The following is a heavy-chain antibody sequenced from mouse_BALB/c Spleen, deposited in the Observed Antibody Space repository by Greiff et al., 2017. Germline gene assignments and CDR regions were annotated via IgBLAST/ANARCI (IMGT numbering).Heavy chain of an antibody. J-gene: IGHJ3*01. CDR1: GFTFSSYT. CDR2: ISNGGGST. V-gene: IGHV5-12-2*01. D-gene: IGHD4-1*01. CDR3: ARHGTDWDVGLLLAY. Sequence: EVKLVESGGGLVQPGGSLKLSCAASGFTFSSYTMSWVRQTPEKRLEWVAYISNGGGSTYYPDTVKGRFTISRDNAKNTLYLQMSSLKSEDTAMYYCARHGTDWDVGLLLAYWGQGTLVTVSA.